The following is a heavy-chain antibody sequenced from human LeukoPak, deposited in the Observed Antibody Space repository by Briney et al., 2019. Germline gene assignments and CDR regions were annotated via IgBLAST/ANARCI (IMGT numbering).Heavy chain of an antibody. D-gene: IGHD3-9*01. Sequence: ASVKVSCKASTYTFNSLGFSWVRQAPGQGLEWLGWISTYTGDIKYAEKVQGRVTLTTDTSTNTAYMELRSLTSDDTAIYYCASGRFYDTSWGRGTRVTVSS. CDR3: ASGRFYDTS. J-gene: IGHJ3*01. CDR2: ISTYTGDI. V-gene: IGHV1-18*01. CDR1: TYTFNSLG.